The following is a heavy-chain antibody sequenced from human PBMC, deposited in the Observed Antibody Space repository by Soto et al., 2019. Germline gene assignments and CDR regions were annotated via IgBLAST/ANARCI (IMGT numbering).Heavy chain of an antibody. CDR3: AREVVGSSWSLNWFDP. Sequence: GGSLRLSCAASGFTFSSYWMHWVRQAPGKGLVWVSRINSDGSSTSYADSVKGRFTISRDNAKNSLYLQMNSLRAEDTAVYYCAREVVGSSWSLNWFDPWGQGTLVTVSS. J-gene: IGHJ5*02. V-gene: IGHV3-74*01. CDR2: INSDGSST. D-gene: IGHD6-13*01. CDR1: GFTFSSYW.